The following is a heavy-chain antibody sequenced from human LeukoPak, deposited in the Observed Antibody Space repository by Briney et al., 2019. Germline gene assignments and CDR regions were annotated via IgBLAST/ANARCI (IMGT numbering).Heavy chain of an antibody. CDR3: ARDPSNTSGYNAWFDF. CDR1: AYTFNRYG. D-gene: IGHD3-22*01. J-gene: IGHJ4*02. V-gene: IGHV1-18*01. Sequence: VASVTVSFKTSAYTFNRYGISWVRQAPGQGLEWIGWISCYNGDTHYAQTYQGRLTMTTDTSTSTAYMELRSLRSDDTAVYYCARDPSNTSGYNAWFDFWGQGTLVTVSS. CDR2: ISCYNGDT.